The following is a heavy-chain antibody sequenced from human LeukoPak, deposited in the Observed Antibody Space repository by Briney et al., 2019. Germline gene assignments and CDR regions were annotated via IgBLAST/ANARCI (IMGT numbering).Heavy chain of an antibody. CDR1: GGSISSYY. J-gene: IGHJ4*02. CDR2: IYTSGST. Sequence: QPSETLSLTCTVSGGSISSYYWSWIRQPAGKGLEWIGRIYTSGSTNYNPSLKSRVTMSVDTSKNQFSLKLSSVTAADTAVYYCARNSCPSGTCYDNRGYFDYWGQGTLVTVSS. V-gene: IGHV4-4*07. D-gene: IGHD2-15*01. CDR3: ARNSCPSGTCYDNRGYFDY.